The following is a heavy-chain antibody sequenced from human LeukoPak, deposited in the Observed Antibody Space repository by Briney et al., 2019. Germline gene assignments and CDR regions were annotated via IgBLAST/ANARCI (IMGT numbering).Heavy chain of an antibody. D-gene: IGHD2-2*01. Sequence: GGSLRLSCAASGSTFSDYYMSWIRQAPGKVLEWVSHISSSGSTIYYADSVKGRFTISRDNAKNSLYLQMNSLRAEDTAVYYCARDLPAATVLGAFDIWGQGTMVTVSS. CDR3: ARDLPAATVLGAFDI. V-gene: IGHV3-11*01. CDR2: ISSSGSTI. J-gene: IGHJ3*02. CDR1: GSTFSDYY.